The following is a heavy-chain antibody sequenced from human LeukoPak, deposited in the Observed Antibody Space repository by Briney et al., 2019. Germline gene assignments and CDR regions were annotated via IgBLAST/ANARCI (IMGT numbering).Heavy chain of an antibody. CDR1: GFTFSSYG. V-gene: IGHV3-30*18. Sequence: PGSSLRLSCAASGFTFSSYGMHWVRQAPGKGLEWVAVISYDGSNKYYADSVKGRFTISRDNSKNTLYLQMNSLRAEDTAVYYCAKTPTVNYYYGMDVWGQGTTVTVSS. CDR3: AKTPTVNYYYGMDV. D-gene: IGHD4-11*01. J-gene: IGHJ6*02. CDR2: ISYDGSNK.